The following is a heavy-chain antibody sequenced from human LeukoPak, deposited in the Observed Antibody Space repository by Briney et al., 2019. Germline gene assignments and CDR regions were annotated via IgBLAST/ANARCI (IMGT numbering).Heavy chain of an antibody. CDR2: ITDDVSHI. CDR1: GFTFSVYG. Sequence: GGSLTLLCAASGFTFSVYGLLCARHPPGKWLGWRAIITDDVSHIYDADSVKGRFTIYRDNSKNTLYLQMSSLRAEDTAVYYCANVDAGDYWGQGTLVTVSS. CDR3: ANVDAGDY. D-gene: IGHD5-12*01. V-gene: IGHV3-30*18. J-gene: IGHJ4*02.